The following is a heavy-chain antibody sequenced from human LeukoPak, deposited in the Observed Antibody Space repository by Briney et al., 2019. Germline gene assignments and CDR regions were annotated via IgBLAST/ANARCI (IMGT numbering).Heavy chain of an antibody. J-gene: IGHJ4*02. CDR2: ISSSSRYI. CDR1: GFTFSSYS. Sequence: GGSLSLFCAASGFTFSSYSMNWVRQAPGEGLEWLSFISSSSRYIYCADSVKGGFTISRDNAKNSLYLQMSSLSAEDAAVYCCARGNYLDYWGQGNLVTVSS. V-gene: IGHV3-21*01. CDR3: ARGNYLDY.